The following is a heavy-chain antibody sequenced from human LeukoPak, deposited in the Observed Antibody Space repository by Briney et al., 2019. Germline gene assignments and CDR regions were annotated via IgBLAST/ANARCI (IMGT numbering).Heavy chain of an antibody. CDR3: AGGFWFGDFLRSLYAKDV. Sequence: ASVRVSCKASGYTFTNNDINWVRQATGQGLEWMGWVNPNSGNTDYAPKFQGRVTMSRHTSISTAYMAVSSLTSEDRAVYFCAGGFWFGDFLRSLYAKDVWGQGNGVNVSS. D-gene: IGHD3-10*01. V-gene: IGHV1-8*02. CDR2: VNPNSGNT. CDR1: GYTFTNND. J-gene: IGHJ6*02.